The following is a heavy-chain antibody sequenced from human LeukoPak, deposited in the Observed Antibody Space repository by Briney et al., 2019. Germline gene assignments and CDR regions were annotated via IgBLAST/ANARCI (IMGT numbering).Heavy chain of an antibody. CDR1: GESFSGYY. J-gene: IGHJ4*02. CDR3: ARRARYSSSWFPKDFDY. Sequence: SETLSLTCAVYGESFSGYYWSWIRQPPGKGLEWIGEINHSGSTNYNPSLKSRVTISVDTSKNQFSLKLSSVTAADTAVYYGARRARYSSSWFPKDFDYWGQGTLVTVSS. V-gene: IGHV4-34*01. D-gene: IGHD6-13*01. CDR2: INHSGST.